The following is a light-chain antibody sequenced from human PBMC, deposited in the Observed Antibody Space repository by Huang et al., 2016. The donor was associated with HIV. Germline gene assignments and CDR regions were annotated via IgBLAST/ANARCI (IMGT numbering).Light chain of an antibody. CDR1: QDISNY. V-gene: IGKV1-33*01. CDR2: DAS. CDR3: QHYDDPYT. Sequence: DIQMTQSPSSLSASVGDRVTITCQASQDISNYLSWYQHKPGRTPKPLSFDASSWETGVPSRFSGSGSGTYFTLTIASLQPEDVATYYCQHYDDPYTFGQGTKLEIK. J-gene: IGKJ2*01.